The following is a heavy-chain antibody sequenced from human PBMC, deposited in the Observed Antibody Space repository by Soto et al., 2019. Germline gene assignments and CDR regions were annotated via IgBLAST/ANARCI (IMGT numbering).Heavy chain of an antibody. J-gene: IGHJ5*02. CDR2: IIPDSGAT. CDR1: GYTFTAYY. D-gene: IGHD3-3*01. Sequence: QVQLLQSGTEVKKPGASVKVSCKASGYTFTAYYIHWVRQAPGQGLEWMGWIIPDSGATKYTQKFQGRVTMTSEASINTDFLEVSRLRFDDTAVYFCARGDRISRFGVRKWLDPWGQGTLVTVSS. CDR3: ARGDRISRFGVRKWLDP. V-gene: IGHV1-2*02.